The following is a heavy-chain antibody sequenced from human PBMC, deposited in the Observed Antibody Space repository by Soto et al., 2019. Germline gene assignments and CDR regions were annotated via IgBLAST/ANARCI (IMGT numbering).Heavy chain of an antibody. D-gene: IGHD2-15*01. CDR1: GGSFSGYY. CDR3: ARGTLKGYCSGGSCRWAPYYFDY. J-gene: IGHJ4*02. CDR2: INHSGST. Sequence: PSETLSLTCAVYGGSFSGYYWSWIRQPPGKGLEWIGEINHSGSTNYNPSLKSRVTISVDTSKNQFSLKLSSVTAADTAVYYCARGTLKGYCSGGSCRWAPYYFDYWGQGTLVTVSS. V-gene: IGHV4-34*01.